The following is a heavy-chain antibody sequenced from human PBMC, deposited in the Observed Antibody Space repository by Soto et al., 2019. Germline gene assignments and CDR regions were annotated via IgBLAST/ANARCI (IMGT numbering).Heavy chain of an antibody. D-gene: IGHD3-22*01. CDR2: IYYSGST. CDR1: GGSISSGDYY. Sequence: QVQLQESGPGLVKPSQTLSLTCTVSGGSISSGDYYWSWIRQPPGKGLEWIGYIYYSGSTYYNPSPQSRVTISVDTSKNQFSLKLSSVTAADTAVYYCARAGYYYDSSGYEYYFDYWGQGTLVTVSS. V-gene: IGHV4-30-4*01. J-gene: IGHJ4*02. CDR3: ARAGYYYDSSGYEYYFDY.